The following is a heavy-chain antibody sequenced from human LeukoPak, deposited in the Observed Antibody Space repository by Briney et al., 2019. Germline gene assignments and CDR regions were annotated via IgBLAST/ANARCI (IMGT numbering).Heavy chain of an antibody. Sequence: KPSETLSLTCAVYGGSFSGYYWSWIRQPPGKGLEWIGEINHSGSTNYNPSLKSRVTISVDTSKNQFSLKLTSVTAADTAVYYCARDALYCSSTSCYRYWYFDLWGRGTLVTVSS. J-gene: IGHJ2*01. CDR3: ARDALYCSSTSCYRYWYFDL. CDR1: GGSFSGYY. D-gene: IGHD2-2*01. CDR2: INHSGST. V-gene: IGHV4-34*01.